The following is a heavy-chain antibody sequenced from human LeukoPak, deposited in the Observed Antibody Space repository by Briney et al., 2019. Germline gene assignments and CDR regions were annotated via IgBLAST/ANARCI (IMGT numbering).Heavy chain of an antibody. D-gene: IGHD3-22*01. CDR3: ARDLARGTEMIITTLFDY. CDR2: INAGNGNT. CDR1: GYTFTTYT. V-gene: IGHV1-3*01. J-gene: IGHJ4*02. Sequence: ASVKVSYKASGYTFTTYTIHWVRQAPGHRLEWMGWINAGNGNTKYSQKFQGRVTITRDTSASTAYMELSGLRSEDTAVYYCARDLARGTEMIITTLFDYWGQGTLVIVSS.